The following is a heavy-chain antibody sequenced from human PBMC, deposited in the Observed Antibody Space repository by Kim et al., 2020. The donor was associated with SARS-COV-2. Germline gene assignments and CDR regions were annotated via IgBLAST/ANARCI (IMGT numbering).Heavy chain of an antibody. J-gene: IGHJ5*02. CDR3: ARDITIFGVVTYNWFDP. CDR2: ISSSSSTI. V-gene: IGHV3-48*02. D-gene: IGHD3-3*01. CDR1: GFTFSSYS. Sequence: GGSLRLSCAASGFTFSSYSMNWVRQAPGKGLEWVSYISSSSSTIYYADSGKGRFTISRDNAKNSLYLQMNSLRDEDTAVYYCARDITIFGVVTYNWFDPWGQGTLVTVSS.